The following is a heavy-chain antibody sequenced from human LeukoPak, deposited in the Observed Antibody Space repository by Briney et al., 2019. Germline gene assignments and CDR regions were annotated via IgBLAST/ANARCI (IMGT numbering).Heavy chain of an antibody. J-gene: IGHJ4*02. CDR1: GGSISSYY. CDR3: ARGGYSYGSTNFDY. V-gene: IGHV4-59*08. CDR2: IYYSGST. D-gene: IGHD5-18*01. Sequence: SETLSLTCTVSGGSISSYYWSWIRQPPGKGLEWIGYIYYSGSTNYNPSLKSRVTISVDTSKNQFSLKLSSVTAADTAVYYCARGGYSYGSTNFDYWGQGTLVTVSS.